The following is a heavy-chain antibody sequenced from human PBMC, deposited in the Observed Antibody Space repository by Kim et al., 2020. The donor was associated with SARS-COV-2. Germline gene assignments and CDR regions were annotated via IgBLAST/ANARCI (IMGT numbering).Heavy chain of an antibody. CDR2: IYYTGST. CDR3: AKVSYRRFDP. D-gene: IGHD3-16*02. J-gene: IGHJ5*02. V-gene: IGHV4-59*13. CDR1: GGSIINYY. Sequence: SETLSLTCTVSGGSIINYYWACLRQPPGKGLEWIGYIYYTGSTTYNSSLMSRVTISIDTSKNQFSLQLTSVTAADTAVYFCAKVSYRRFDPWGQGTLVTVSS.